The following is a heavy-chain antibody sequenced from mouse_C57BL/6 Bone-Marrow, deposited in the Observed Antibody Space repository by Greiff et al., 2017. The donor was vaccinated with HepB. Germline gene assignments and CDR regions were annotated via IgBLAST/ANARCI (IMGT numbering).Heavy chain of an antibody. Sequence: VQLQQSGAELVRPGASVKLSCTASGFNFKDDYMHWVKQRPEQGLEWIGWIDPENGDTEYASKFQGKATITADTSSNTAYLQLSSLTSEDTAVYYCTTKGFDYWGQGTTLTVSS. V-gene: IGHV14-4*01. J-gene: IGHJ2*01. CDR2: IDPENGDT. CDR1: GFNFKDDY. CDR3: TTKGFDY.